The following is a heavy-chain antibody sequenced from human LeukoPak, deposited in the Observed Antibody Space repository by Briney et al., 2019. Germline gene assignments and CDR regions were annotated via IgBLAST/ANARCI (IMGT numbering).Heavy chain of an antibody. CDR3: AREGQWLTQTDY. D-gene: IGHD6-19*01. Sequence: SETLSLTCTVSGGSISSYYWSWVRQPAGKGLEWIGRIYTSGSSNYNPSLKSRVPLSVDTSKNQFSLKLSSVTAADTAVYYCAREGQWLTQTDYWGQGTLVTVSS. J-gene: IGHJ4*02. V-gene: IGHV4-4*07. CDR1: GGSISSYY. CDR2: IYTSGSS.